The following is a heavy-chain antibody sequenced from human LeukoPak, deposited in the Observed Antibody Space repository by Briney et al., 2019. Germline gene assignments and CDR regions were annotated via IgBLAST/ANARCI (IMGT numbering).Heavy chain of an antibody. V-gene: IGHV3-49*04. J-gene: IGHJ4*02. CDR2: IRSKAYGGTT. CDR3: TRDLQVVTLPLVFDY. D-gene: IGHD4-23*01. CDR1: GFTFSSYE. Sequence: PGGSLRLSCAASGFTFSSYEMNWVRQAPGKGLEWVGFIRSKAYGGTTEYAVSVKGRFTISRDDSKSIAYLQMNSLKTEDTAVYYCTRDLQVVTLPLVFDYWGQGTLVTVSS.